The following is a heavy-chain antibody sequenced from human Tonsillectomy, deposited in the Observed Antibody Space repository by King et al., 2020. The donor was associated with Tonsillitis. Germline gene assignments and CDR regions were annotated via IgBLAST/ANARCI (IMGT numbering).Heavy chain of an antibody. CDR2: IYYSGST. D-gene: IGHD1-1*01. CDR3: AREDNYYFDY. J-gene: IGHJ4*02. CDR1: GGSISSYY. Sequence: VQLQESGPGLVKPSETLSLTCTVSGGSISSYYWSWIRQPPGKGLEWIGYIYYSGSTNYNPSPKSRVTISVDTSKNQFSLKLSSVPAADTAVYYCAREDNYYFDYWGQGTLVTVSS. V-gene: IGHV4-59*01.